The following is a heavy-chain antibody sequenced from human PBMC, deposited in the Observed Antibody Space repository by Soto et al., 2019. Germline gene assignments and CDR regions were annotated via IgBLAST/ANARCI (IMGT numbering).Heavy chain of an antibody. CDR2: IRGSGGGT. V-gene: IGHV3-23*01. Sequence: EVQLLESGGGLVQPGGSLRLSCAASGFTFSSYAMSWVRQAPGKGLEWVSAIRGSGGGTYYADTVKGRFTISRDNSKNTPYLQMHSLRAEDTAVYYCAKYYRMITFGGVIVFSSTLAYWGQGTLVTVSS. J-gene: IGHJ4*02. CDR1: GFTFSSYA. CDR3: AKYYRMITFGGVIVFSSTLAY. D-gene: IGHD3-16*02.